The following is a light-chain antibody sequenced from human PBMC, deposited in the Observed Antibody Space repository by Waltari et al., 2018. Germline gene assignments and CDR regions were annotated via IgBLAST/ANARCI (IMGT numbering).Light chain of an antibody. CDR1: SSNSGRDI. J-gene: IGLJ2*01. CDR2: NNN. CDR3: AAWDDSLNGVV. V-gene: IGLV1-44*01. Sequence: QSVLTQSPSASGTSGQRVTISCSGSSSNSGRDIVNWYRHLPGTAPKLLIYNNNQRPSALPDRISGSKSGTSASLAISGLQSEDEADYYCAAWDDSLNGVVFGGGTKLSVL.